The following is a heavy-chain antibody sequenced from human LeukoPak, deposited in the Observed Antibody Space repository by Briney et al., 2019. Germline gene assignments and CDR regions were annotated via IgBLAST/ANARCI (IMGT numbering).Heavy chain of an antibody. J-gene: IGHJ3*02. D-gene: IGHD2-2*01. CDR3: ARSPDIVVVSAASAFDI. CDR1: GGSISSYY. CDR2: IYYSGST. Sequence: PSETLSLTCTVSGGSISSYYWSWIRQPPGKGLEWIGYIYYSGSTNYNPSLKSRVTISVDTSKNQFSLKLSSVTAADTAVYYCARSPDIVVVSAASAFDIWGQGTMVTVSS. V-gene: IGHV4-59*01.